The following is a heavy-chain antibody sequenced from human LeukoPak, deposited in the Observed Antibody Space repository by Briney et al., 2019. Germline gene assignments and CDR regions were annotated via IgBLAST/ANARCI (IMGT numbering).Heavy chain of an antibody. CDR1: GFTFITYA. CDR3: AKAEYDFWSGSFDY. D-gene: IGHD3-3*01. V-gene: IGHV3-23*01. CDR2: ISGSGGST. Sequence: GGSLRLSCVASGFTFITYAMSWVRQAPGKGLEWVSGISGSGGSTYYADSVKGRFTTSRDNFKNTLYLQMNSLRAEDTAIYYCAKAEYDFWSGSFDYWGQGTLVSVSS. J-gene: IGHJ4*02.